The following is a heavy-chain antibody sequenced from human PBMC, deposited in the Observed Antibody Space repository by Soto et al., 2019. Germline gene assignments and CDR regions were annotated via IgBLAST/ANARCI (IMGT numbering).Heavy chain of an antibody. J-gene: IGHJ5*02. Sequence: QVQLVQSGAEVKKPGSSVKVSCKASGGTFSSYAISWVRQAPGQGLEWMGGIIPIFGTANYVQKFQGRATITADESTSTAYMELSSLRSEDTAVYYCARLGVVTTLASWFDPWGQGTLVTVSS. D-gene: IGHD2-21*02. CDR1: GGTFSSYA. CDR3: ARLGVVTTLASWFDP. CDR2: IIPIFGTA. V-gene: IGHV1-69*01.